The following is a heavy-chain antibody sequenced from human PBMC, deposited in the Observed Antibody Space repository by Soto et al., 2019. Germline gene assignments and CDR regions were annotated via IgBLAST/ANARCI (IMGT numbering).Heavy chain of an antibody. J-gene: IGHJ4*02. V-gene: IGHV4-34*01. Sequence: SETLSLTYAVYGGCFSGYYWSWIRQPPGKGLEWIGEINHSGSTNYNPSLKSRVTISVDTSKNQFSLKLSSVTAADTAVYYCARGRGELGYCSSTSCYHARQFDYWGQGTLVTVSS. D-gene: IGHD2-2*01. CDR3: ARGRGELGYCSSTSCYHARQFDY. CDR2: INHSGST. CDR1: GGCFSGYY.